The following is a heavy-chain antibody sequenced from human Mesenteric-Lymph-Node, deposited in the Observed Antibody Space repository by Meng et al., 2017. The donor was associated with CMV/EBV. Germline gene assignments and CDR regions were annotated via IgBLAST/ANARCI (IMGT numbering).Heavy chain of an antibody. CDR2: IYSGGST. J-gene: IGHJ6*02. Sequence: GESLKISCAASGFTVSSNYMSWVRQAPGKGLEWVSAIYSGGSTYYADSVKGRFTISRDNSKNTLYLQMNSLSAEDTAVYYCSRNSLFNYYYGMDVWGQGTTVTVSS. CDR3: SRNSLFNYYYGMDV. V-gene: IGHV3-53*01. D-gene: IGHD2-21*01. CDR1: GFTVSSNY.